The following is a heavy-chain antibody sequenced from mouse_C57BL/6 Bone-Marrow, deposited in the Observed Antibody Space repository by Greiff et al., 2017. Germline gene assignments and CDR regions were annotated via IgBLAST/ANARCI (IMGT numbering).Heavy chain of an antibody. CDR2: MHPNGGSP. D-gene: IGHD2-4*01. V-gene: IGHV1-64*01. J-gene: IGHJ4*01. Sequence: QVQLQQSGAELVKPGASVKLSCKASGYTFTNYWMHWVKQRPGQGLEWIGMMHPNGGSPDYNEKCKSEATLSVDKSSRTAYMELSSLTSEDSAVYYCARSYDYDDYTMDYWGQGTSVTVSS. CDR1: GYTFTNYW. CDR3: ARSYDYDDYTMDY.